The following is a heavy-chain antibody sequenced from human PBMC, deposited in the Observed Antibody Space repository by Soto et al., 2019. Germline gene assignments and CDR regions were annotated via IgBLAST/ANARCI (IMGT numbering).Heavy chain of an antibody. CDR1: GGSISSYY. D-gene: IGHD2-15*01. CDR2: IYYSGST. V-gene: IGHV4-59*01. Sequence: QVQLQESGPGLVKPSETRSLTCTVSGGSISSYYWSWIRQPPGKGLEWIGYIYYSGSTNYNPSLKSRVTISVDTSKNQFSLKLSSVTAADTAVYYCARVSPQYCSGGSCADYWGQGTLVTVSS. J-gene: IGHJ4*02. CDR3: ARVSPQYCSGGSCADY.